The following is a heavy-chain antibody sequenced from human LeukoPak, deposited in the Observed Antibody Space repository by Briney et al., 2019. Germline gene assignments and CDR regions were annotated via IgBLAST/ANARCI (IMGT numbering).Heavy chain of an antibody. CDR2: IYTSGST. J-gene: IGHJ6*03. CDR3: ARVYYDSSGYYYPTYYYYYMDV. Sequence: PSETLSLTCTVSGGSISSGSYYWSWIRQPAGKGLEWIGRIYTSGSTNYNPSLKSRVTISVDTSKNQFSLKLSSVTAADTAVYYCARVYYDSSGYYYPTYYYYYMDVWGKGTTVTVSS. CDR1: GGSISSGSYY. V-gene: IGHV4-61*02. D-gene: IGHD3-22*01.